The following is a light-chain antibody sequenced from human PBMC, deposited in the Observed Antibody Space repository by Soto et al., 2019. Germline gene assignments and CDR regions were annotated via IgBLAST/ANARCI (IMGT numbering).Light chain of an antibody. Sequence: QSVLTQPASVSGSPRQSITISCTGTSSDVGSYNLVSWYQQHPGKAPKLMIYEGSKRPSGVSNRFSGSKSGNTASLTISGLQAEDEADYYCCSYAGSSTHVVFGGGTQLTVL. V-gene: IGLV2-23*01. CDR1: SSDVGSYNL. CDR2: EGS. CDR3: CSYAGSSTHVV. J-gene: IGLJ2*01.